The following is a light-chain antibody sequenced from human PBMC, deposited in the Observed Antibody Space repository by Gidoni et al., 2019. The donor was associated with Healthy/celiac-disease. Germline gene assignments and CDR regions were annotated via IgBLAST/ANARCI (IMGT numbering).Light chain of an antibody. CDR1: QSVLYRFNNKNY. Sequence: DIVITQSPDSLAGSLSERATIKCKSSQSVLYRFNNKNYLGWYQQKPGQPPRVLIYWASTRESGVHDRFSGSASGTDFNLTISSLQAEDVAVYYCQQYYRSPLTFXGXTKVEIK. CDR2: WAS. CDR3: QQYYRSPLT. J-gene: IGKJ4*01. V-gene: IGKV4-1*01.